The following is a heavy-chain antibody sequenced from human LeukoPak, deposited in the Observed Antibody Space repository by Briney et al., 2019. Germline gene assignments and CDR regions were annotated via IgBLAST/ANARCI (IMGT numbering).Heavy chain of an antibody. Sequence: SDTLSLTCTVSGGPIRSHYWSWIRQPPGKGLEGIGYIYYSGSTNYNPSLKSRVTISVDTSKNQFSLKLSSGTAADTAVYYCARRGQGGAGFYYWGEGTLVTVSS. CDR1: GGPIRSHY. V-gene: IGHV4-59*08. CDR3: ARRGQGGAGFYY. J-gene: IGHJ4*02. D-gene: IGHD1-26*01. CDR2: IYYSGST.